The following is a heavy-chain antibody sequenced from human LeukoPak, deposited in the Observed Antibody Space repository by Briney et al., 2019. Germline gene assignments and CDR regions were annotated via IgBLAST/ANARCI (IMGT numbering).Heavy chain of an antibody. CDR1: GGSISSGGYY. D-gene: IGHD6-6*01. Sequence: SQTLSLTCTVSGGSISSGGYYWSWIRQPPGKGLEWIGYIYHSGSTYYNPSLKSRVTISVDRSKNQFSLKLSSVTAADTAVYYCAREFGVSSSSVRGAFDIWGQGTMVTVSS. CDR3: AREFGVSSSSVRGAFDI. CDR2: IYHSGST. J-gene: IGHJ3*02. V-gene: IGHV4-30-2*01.